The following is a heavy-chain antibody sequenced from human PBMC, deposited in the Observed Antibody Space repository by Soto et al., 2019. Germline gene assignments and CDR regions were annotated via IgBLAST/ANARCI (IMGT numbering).Heavy chain of an antibody. V-gene: IGHV3-74*01. D-gene: IGHD1-26*01. J-gene: IGHJ4*02. CDR3: GKDVGWAPVDY. CDR1: GFTFSSCW. CDR2: LNSDGSST. Sequence: EVQLVESGGGLVQPGGSLRLSCAASGFTFSSCWMHWVRQVPGKGLVWVSRLNSDGSSTSYAASVKGRITISRHNAKNTLYLQMNTLRAEDTAVYYCGKDVGWAPVDYWGQGTLVTVSS.